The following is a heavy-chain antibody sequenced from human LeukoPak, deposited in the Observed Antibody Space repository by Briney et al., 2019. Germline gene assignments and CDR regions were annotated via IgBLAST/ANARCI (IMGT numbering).Heavy chain of an antibody. D-gene: IGHD3-22*01. CDR1: GFTFSSYA. J-gene: IGHJ4*02. V-gene: IGHV3-73*01. CDR3: TRAVLGYYDSSGYYWPSLDY. Sequence: PGRSLRLSCAASGFTFSSYAMHWVRQASGKGLEWVGRIRSKANSYATAYAASVKGRFTISRDDSKNTAYLQMNSLKTEDTAVYYCTRAVLGYYDSSGYYWPSLDYWGQGTLVTVSS. CDR2: IRSKANSYAT.